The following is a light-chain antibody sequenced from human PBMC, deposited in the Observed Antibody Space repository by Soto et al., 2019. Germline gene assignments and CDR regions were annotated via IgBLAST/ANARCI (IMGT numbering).Light chain of an antibody. CDR2: DAS. CDR3: QQYNSYPWT. V-gene: IGKV1-9*01. CDR1: QAISSY. J-gene: IGKJ1*01. Sequence: DIQLTQAPSFLSASSGDRVSITGRASQAISSYLAWYQQKPGRAPKLLIYDASSLESGVPLRFSGSGSATEFTLTISSLQPDDFATYYCQQYNSYPWTFGQGTKVDIK.